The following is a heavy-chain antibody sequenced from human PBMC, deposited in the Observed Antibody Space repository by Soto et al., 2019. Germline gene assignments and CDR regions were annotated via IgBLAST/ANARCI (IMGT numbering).Heavy chain of an antibody. D-gene: IGHD3-16*01. J-gene: IGHJ4*02. V-gene: IGHV3-66*04. CDR2: IYSGGST. Sequence: GGSLRLSCAASGFTVSSNYMSWVRQAPGKGLEWVSVIYSGGSTYYADSVKGRFTISRDNSKNTLYLQMNSLRAEDTAVYYCARQYDYVWGPGYFDYWGQGTLVTVSS. CDR3: ARQYDYVWGPGYFDY. CDR1: GFTVSSNY.